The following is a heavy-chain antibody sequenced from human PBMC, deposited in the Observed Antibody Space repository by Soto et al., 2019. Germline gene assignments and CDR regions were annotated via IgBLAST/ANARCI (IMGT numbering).Heavy chain of an antibody. D-gene: IGHD3-16*01. CDR2: ISPSTGST. J-gene: IGHJ6*02. Sequence: ASVKVSCKASGYTFTSYYMHWVRQAPGQGLEWMGIISPSTGSTSYAHKVQGRLTMTTDTSTSTAYMDLGSLTSDDTAVYYCVMVDNYVTPTPQDVWGQGTTVTVSS. V-gene: IGHV1-46*01. CDR1: GYTFTSYY. CDR3: VMVDNYVTPTPQDV.